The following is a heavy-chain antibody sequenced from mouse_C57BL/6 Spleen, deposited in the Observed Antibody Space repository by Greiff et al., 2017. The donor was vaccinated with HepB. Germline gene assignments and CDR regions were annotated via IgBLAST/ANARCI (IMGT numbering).Heavy chain of an antibody. CDR3: ARPGYDYDAAWFAY. J-gene: IGHJ3*01. Sequence: VQLQQSGPELVKPGASVKISCKASGYTFTDYYMNWVKQSHGKSLEWIGDINPNNGGTSYNQKFKGKATLTVDKSSSTAYMELRSLTSEDSAVYYCARPGYDYDAAWFAYWGQGTLVTVSA. D-gene: IGHD2-4*01. V-gene: IGHV1-26*01. CDR2: INPNNGGT. CDR1: GYTFTDYY.